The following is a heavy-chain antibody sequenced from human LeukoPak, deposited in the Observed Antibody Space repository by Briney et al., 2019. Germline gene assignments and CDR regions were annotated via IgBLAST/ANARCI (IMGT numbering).Heavy chain of an antibody. CDR2: INPNSGGT. Sequence: ASVKVSCKASGYTFTGYYMDWVRQAPGQGFEWMGRINPNSGGTNYAQKFQGRVTMTRDTSISTAYMELSRLRSDDTAVYYCAREDNLGSGSSPNDYWGQGTLVTVSS. D-gene: IGHD6-19*01. V-gene: IGHV1-2*06. CDR3: AREDNLGSGSSPNDY. J-gene: IGHJ4*02. CDR1: GYTFTGYY.